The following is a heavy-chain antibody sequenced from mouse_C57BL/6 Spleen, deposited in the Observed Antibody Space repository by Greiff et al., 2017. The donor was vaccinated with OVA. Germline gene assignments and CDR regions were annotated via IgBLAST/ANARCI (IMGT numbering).Heavy chain of an antibody. J-gene: IGHJ3*01. CDR1: GYTFTDYE. V-gene: IGHV1-15*01. CDR3: TRGGSFAY. Sequence: QVTLKVSGAELVRPGASVTLSCKASGYTFTDYEMHWVKQTPVHGLEWIGAIDPETGGTAYNQKFKGKAILTADKSSSTAYMELRSLTSEDSAVYYCTRGGSFAYWGQGTLVTVSA. CDR2: IDPETGGT.